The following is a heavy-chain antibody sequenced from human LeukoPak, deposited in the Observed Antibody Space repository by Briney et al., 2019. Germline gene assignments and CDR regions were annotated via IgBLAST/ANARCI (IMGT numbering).Heavy chain of an antibody. J-gene: IGHJ4*02. CDR2: ISGSGGST. Sequence: PGGSLRLSCAASGFTFSSYAMSWVRQAPGKGLEWVSAISGSGGSTYYADSVKGRFTISRDNSKNTLYLQMNSLRAEDTAVYYCARDPHYYGSGSYDYWGQGTLATVSS. V-gene: IGHV3-23*01. CDR3: ARDPHYYGSGSYDY. D-gene: IGHD3-10*01. CDR1: GFTFSSYA.